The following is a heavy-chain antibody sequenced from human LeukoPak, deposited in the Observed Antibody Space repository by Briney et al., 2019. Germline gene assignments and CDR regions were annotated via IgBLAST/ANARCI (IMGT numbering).Heavy chain of an antibody. CDR3: ARDRAGYYLDY. D-gene: IGHD2-15*01. Sequence: GGSLRLSCAASGFTFSNYAMHWVRQAPGKGLEWVALISYDGSNKYYADSVKGRFTISRDNSKNTLSLQMNSLRAEDTAVYYCARDRAGYYLDYWGQGTLVTVSP. J-gene: IGHJ4*02. CDR1: GFTFSNYA. CDR2: ISYDGSNK. V-gene: IGHV3-30*14.